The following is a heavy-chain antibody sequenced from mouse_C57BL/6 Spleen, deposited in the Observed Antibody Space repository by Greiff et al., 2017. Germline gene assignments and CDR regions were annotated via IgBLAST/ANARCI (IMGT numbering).Heavy chain of an antibody. J-gene: IGHJ1*03. CDR3: ARQPEGSGSDFDV. CDR2: IAPSDSYT. D-gene: IGHD1-1*01. CDR1: GYTFTSYW. Sequence: QVQLQQPGAELVMPGASVKLSCKASGYTFTSYWMHWVKQRPGQGLEWIGEIAPSDSYTNYNQKFKGKSTLTVDKSSSTAYMQLSSLASEDSAVYFCARQPEGSGSDFDVWGTGTTVTVSS. V-gene: IGHV1-69*01.